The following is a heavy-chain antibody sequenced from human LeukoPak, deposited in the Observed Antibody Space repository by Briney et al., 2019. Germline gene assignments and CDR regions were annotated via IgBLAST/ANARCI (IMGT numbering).Heavy chain of an antibody. CDR2: INSDGSRT. CDR1: GFTFKNYW. D-gene: IGHD2-8*01. V-gene: IGHV3-74*01. CDR3: AKQYCTATSCGGMDV. Sequence: GGSLRLSCAASGFTFKNYWMFWVRQAPGKGLVWVARINSDGSRTNYADSVKGRFTVSRDNAKNTVYLQMSRLRADDTALYYCAKQYCTATSCGGMDVWGRGTTVTVYS. J-gene: IGHJ6*02.